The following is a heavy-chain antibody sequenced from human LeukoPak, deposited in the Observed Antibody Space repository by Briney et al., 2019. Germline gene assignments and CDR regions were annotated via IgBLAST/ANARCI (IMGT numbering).Heavy chain of an antibody. CDR1: GFTFSNYA. V-gene: IGHV3-23*01. CDR2: IDGPTYRT. J-gene: IGHJ4*02. CDR3: TTWVGAHFDF. D-gene: IGHD1-26*01. Sequence: GRSLRLSCAASGFTFSNYAMSWVRQAPGKGLEWVSTIDGPTYRTHYADSVMGRFTISRDNSKNTLYPQMNSLRAEDTAVYFCTTWVGAHFDFWGQGTLVTVSS.